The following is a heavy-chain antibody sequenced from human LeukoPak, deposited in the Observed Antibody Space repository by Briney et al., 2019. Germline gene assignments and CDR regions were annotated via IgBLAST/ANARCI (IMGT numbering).Heavy chain of an antibody. CDR2: ISGNGGST. V-gene: IGHV3-23*01. J-gene: IGHJ4*02. Sequence: GGSLRLSCAASGFTFSSYAMSWVRQAPGKGLEWVSAISGNGGSTYYADSVKGRFTISRDNSKNTLYLQMNSLRAEDTAVYYCAKSHLVTIFGVVNAAHDYWGQGTLVTVSS. CDR1: GFTFSSYA. D-gene: IGHD3-3*01. CDR3: AKSHLVTIFGVVNAAHDY.